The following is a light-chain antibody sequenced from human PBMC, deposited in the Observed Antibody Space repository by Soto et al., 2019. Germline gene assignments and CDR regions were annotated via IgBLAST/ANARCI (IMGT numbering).Light chain of an antibody. J-gene: IGKJ4*01. CDR1: QRIDKNY. CDR2: DAS. Sequence: EIVLTQSPGTLSLSPGQRATLSCRASQRIDKNYLAWYQQKPGQAPRLLIFDASRRATGIPDRLSGSGSGTDFTLTISSLEPEDFAVYYCQQRSNWPLTFGGGTKVDIK. CDR3: QQRSNWPLT. V-gene: IGKV3D-20*02.